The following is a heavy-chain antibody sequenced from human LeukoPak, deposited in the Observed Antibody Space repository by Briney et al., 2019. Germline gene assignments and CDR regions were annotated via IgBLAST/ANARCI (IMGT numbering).Heavy chain of an antibody. CDR2: ISGSGGST. CDR3: AKDLAAAGKMADAFDI. D-gene: IGHD6-13*01. CDR1: GLTVSNNY. Sequence: GGSLRLSCAVSGLTVSNNYMSWVRQAPGKGLEWVSAISGSGGSTYYADSVKGRFIISRDNSKNTLYLQMNSLRAEDTAVYYCAKDLAAAGKMADAFDIWGQGTMVTVSS. V-gene: IGHV3-23*01. J-gene: IGHJ3*02.